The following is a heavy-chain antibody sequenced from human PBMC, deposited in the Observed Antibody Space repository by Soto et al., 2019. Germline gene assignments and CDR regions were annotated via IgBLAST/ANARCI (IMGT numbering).Heavy chain of an antibody. D-gene: IGHD3-22*01. Sequence: EVQLLESGGGLVQPGGSLRLSCAASGFTFSSYAMSWVRQAPGKGLEWVSAISGSGGSTYYADSVKGRFTISRDNSKNSMYLQMKRLTAEDTAVHYWAQYYYDSSGYYFPFDSWGQGPLVPVSS. J-gene: IGHJ4*02. CDR1: GFTFSSYA. V-gene: IGHV3-23*01. CDR2: ISGSGGST. CDR3: AQYYYDSSGYYFPFDS.